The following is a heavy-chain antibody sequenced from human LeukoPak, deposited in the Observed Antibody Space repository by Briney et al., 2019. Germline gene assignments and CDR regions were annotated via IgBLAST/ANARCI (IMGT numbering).Heavy chain of an antibody. CDR1: GGSISSYY. V-gene: IGHV4-59*12. D-gene: IGHD6-19*01. J-gene: IGHJ4*02. CDR2: IYYSGST. CDR3: ASPLAVAAPFDY. Sequence: SETLSLTCTVSGGSISSYYWSWIRQPPGKGLEWIGYIYYSGSTNYNPSLKSRVTISVDTSKNQFSLKLSSVTAADTAVYYCASPLAVAAPFDYWGQGTLVTVSS.